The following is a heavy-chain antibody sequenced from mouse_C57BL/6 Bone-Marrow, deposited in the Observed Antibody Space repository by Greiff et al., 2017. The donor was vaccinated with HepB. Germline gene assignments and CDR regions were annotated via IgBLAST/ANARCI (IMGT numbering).Heavy chain of an antibody. V-gene: IGHV1-54*01. Sequence: VQLQQSGAELVRPGTSVKVSCKASGYAFTNYLIEWVKQRPGQGLEWIGVINPGSGGTNYNEKFKGKATLTADKSSSTAYMQLSSLTSEDSAVYFCARRGGLGPLAYWGQGTLVTVSA. D-gene: IGHD3-3*01. CDR1: GYAFTNYL. CDR3: ARRGGLGPLAY. CDR2: INPGSGGT. J-gene: IGHJ3*01.